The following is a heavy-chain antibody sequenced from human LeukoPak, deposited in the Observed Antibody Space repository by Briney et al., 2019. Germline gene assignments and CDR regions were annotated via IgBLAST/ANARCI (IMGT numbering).Heavy chain of an antibody. CDR3: ATNDYGGNSPLGY. D-gene: IGHD4-23*01. CDR1: GGTFSSYA. V-gene: IGHV1-69*05. J-gene: IGHJ4*02. Sequence: SVKVSCKASGGTFSSYAISWVRQAPGQGLEWMGGIIPIFGTANYAQKFQGRVTITTDESTSTAYMELSSLRSEDTAVYYCATNDYGGNSPLGYWGQGTLVTVSS. CDR2: IIPIFGTA.